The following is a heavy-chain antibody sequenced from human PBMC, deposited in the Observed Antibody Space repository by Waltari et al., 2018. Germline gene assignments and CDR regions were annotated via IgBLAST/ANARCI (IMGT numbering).Heavy chain of an antibody. V-gene: IGHV3-53*01. J-gene: IGHJ6*02. CDR2: IYSGGST. D-gene: IGHD4-17*01. CDR1: GFTVSSNY. CDR3: ARHINDYGDYVAGMDV. Sequence: EVQLVESGGGLIQPGGSLRLSCAASGFTVSSNYMSWVRQAPGKGLEWVSVIYSGGSTYYADSVKGRFTISSDNSKNTLYLQMNSLRAEDTAVYYCARHINDYGDYVAGMDVWGQGTTVTVSS.